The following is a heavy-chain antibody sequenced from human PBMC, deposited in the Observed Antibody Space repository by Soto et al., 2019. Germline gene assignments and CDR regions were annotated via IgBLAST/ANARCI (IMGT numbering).Heavy chain of an antibody. V-gene: IGHV4-31*03. J-gene: IGHJ4*02. CDR1: GGSISSGGYY. CDR2: IYYSGST. CDR3: ARLGSPHGAYYYDSSGYGG. Sequence: QVQLQESGPGLVKPSQTLSLTCTVSGGSISSGGYYWSWIRQHPGKGLEWIGYIYYSGSTYYNPSLKSRVTISVDTSKNQFSLKLSSVTAADTAVYYCARLGSPHGAYYYDSSGYGGWGQGTLVTVSS. D-gene: IGHD3-22*01.